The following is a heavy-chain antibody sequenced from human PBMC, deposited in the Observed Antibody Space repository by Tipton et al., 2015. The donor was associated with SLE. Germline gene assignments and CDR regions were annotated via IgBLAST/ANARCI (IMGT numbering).Heavy chain of an antibody. Sequence: TLSLTCAVSGGSISNSNWWSWVRQPPGKGLEWIGEIYHSGSTNYNPSLKSRVTISVDKSKNQFSLRLTSVTAADTAVYYCARKESYYYYGPDVWGQGTTVTVSS. CDR1: GGSISNSNW. CDR2: IYHSGST. CDR3: ARKESYYYYGPDV. V-gene: IGHV4-4*02. J-gene: IGHJ6*02.